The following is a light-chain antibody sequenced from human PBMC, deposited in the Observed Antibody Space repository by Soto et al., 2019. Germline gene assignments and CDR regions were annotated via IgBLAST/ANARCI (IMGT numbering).Light chain of an antibody. Sequence: DIQMTQSPSSLSASVGDRVTITCRASQSITTYLNWYQQKPGKAPKLLIYAASNLQSGDPSRFSGSGSGTEFTLTSSSLQPEDFASYYCQQSHSLPRTFGGGTKAEI. CDR1: QSITTY. CDR2: AAS. V-gene: IGKV1-39*01. J-gene: IGKJ4*01. CDR3: QQSHSLPRT.